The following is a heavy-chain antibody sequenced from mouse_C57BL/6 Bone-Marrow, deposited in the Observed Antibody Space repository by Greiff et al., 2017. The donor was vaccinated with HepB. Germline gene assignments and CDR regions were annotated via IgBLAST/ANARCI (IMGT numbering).Heavy chain of an antibody. Sequence: QVQLQQSGAELVRPGASVKLSCKASGYTFTDYYINWVKQRPGHGLEWIARIYPGSGNTFYNEKFKGKATLTAEKSSSTAYMQLSSLTSEDSAVYFCARYYYGSSPYWYFDVWGTGTTVTVSS. CDR2: IYPGSGNT. D-gene: IGHD1-1*01. J-gene: IGHJ1*03. CDR1: GYTFTDYY. CDR3: ARYYYGSSPYWYFDV. V-gene: IGHV1-76*01.